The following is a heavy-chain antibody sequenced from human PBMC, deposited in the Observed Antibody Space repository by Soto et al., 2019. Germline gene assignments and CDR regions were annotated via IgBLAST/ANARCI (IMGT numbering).Heavy chain of an antibody. D-gene: IGHD3-16*02. CDR3: STGISCTRYMCPFYNYGLDV. CDR1: GDNFGDNFTGYW. Sequence: GESLKISCQASGDNFGDNFTGYWVTWVRQVPGKGLEWMGRIAPGDSHTNYSPSFEGHVTISADKSIRAAYMRWNSLKTSDTAIYYCSTGISCTRYMCPFYNYGLDVWGQGTTVTVSS. CDR2: IAPGDSHT. V-gene: IGHV5-10-1*01. J-gene: IGHJ6*02.